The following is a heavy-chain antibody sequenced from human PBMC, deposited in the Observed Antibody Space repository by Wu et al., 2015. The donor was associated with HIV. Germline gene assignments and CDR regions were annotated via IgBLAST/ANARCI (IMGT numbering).Heavy chain of an antibody. V-gene: IGHV1-18*01. CDR1: GYTFTTYS. J-gene: IGHJ4*01. CDR2: ISTYSGKV. D-gene: IGHD4-17*01. Sequence: QIQLVQSGAEVKKPGASVKISCQTSGYTFTTYSIFWVRQAPGQGPEWMGWISTYSGKVHVAEKVQGRLTMTTDTSTRTAYLELRSLKSDDTAVYYCARDNGYFDFWGHGTLVTVSS. CDR3: ARDNGYFDF.